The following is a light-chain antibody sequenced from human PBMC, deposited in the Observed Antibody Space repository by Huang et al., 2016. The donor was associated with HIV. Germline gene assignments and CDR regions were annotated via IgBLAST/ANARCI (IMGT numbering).Light chain of an antibody. V-gene: IGKV1-39*01. Sequence: DIQMTQSPSSLSASVGDRVTITCRASQSISSYLNWYQQKPGKAPKLLNYAASSLESGFPARFSGSGSGTDFTLTISSLQPEDFAAYYCQQSDSTPWTFGQGTKVEIK. CDR2: AAS. CDR3: QQSDSTPWT. J-gene: IGKJ1*01. CDR1: QSISSY.